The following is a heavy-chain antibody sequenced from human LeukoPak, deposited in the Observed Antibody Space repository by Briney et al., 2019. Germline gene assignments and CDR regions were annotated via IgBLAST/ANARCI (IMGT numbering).Heavy chain of an antibody. CDR2: IYYREST. CDR1: GGSISSYF. CDR3: AGAPYYYDATKPRAFDV. V-gene: IGHV4-59*01. Sequence: PSETLSLTCTVSGGSISSYFWSWIRQPPGKGLEWIGYIYYRESTNYNPSLKSRVTISVDTSKNQVSLKLRSGTAADTAVYYCAGAPYYYDATKPRAFDVWGQGTMVTVSS. J-gene: IGHJ3*01. D-gene: IGHD3-22*01.